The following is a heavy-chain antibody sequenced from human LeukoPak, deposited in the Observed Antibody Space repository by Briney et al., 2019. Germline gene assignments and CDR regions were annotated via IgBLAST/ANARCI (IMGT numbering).Heavy chain of an antibody. V-gene: IGHV4-59*01. CDR3: ARYCSDGSCHSFDY. J-gene: IGHJ4*02. D-gene: IGHD2-15*01. CDR2: IYYSGST. CDR1: GGSINNYY. Sequence: SETLSLTCSVSGGSINNYYWSWIRQPPGKGLEWIGYIYYSGSTNHNPSLKSRVTISVDTSKNQFSLKPSSVAAADTAVYYCARYCSDGSCHSFDYWGQGTLVTVSS.